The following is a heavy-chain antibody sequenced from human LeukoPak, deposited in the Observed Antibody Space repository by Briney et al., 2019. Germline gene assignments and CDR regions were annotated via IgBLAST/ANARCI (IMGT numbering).Heavy chain of an antibody. CDR1: GYTFTSYG. J-gene: IGHJ4*02. CDR3: ARDPQATVYRSGHIDY. D-gene: IGHD3-22*01. Sequence: ASVKVSCKASGYTFTSYGISWVRQAPGQGLEWMGWISAYNGNTNYAQKLQGRVTMTTDTSTSTAYMELRSLRSGDTAVYYCARDPQATVYRSGHIDYWGQGTLVTVSS. V-gene: IGHV1-18*01. CDR2: ISAYNGNT.